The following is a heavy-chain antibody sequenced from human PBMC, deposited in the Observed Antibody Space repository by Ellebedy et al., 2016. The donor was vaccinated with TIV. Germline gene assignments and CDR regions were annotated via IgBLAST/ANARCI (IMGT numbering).Heavy chain of an antibody. D-gene: IGHD1-26*01. V-gene: IGHV3-7*01. Sequence: GESLKISCAASGFTFSVYWMGWVRQAPGKGLDWVANIKQDGSEKFYVDSVKGRFTTSRDNAKNSLYLQMDSLRAEDTAVYYCARDPRILAVSDAFDVWGQGTMVTVSS. J-gene: IGHJ3*01. CDR2: IKQDGSEK. CDR1: GFTFSVYW. CDR3: ARDPRILAVSDAFDV.